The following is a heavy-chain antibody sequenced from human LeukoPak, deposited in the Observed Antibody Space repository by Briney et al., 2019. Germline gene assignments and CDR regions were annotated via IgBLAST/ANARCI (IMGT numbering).Heavy chain of an antibody. J-gene: IGHJ4*02. D-gene: IGHD6-19*01. CDR2: IYYSGST. V-gene: IGHV4-39*01. Sequence: PSETLSLTCTVSGGSISSSSYYWGWIRQPPGKGLEWIGNIYYSGSTYYNPSLKSRVTISVDTSKNQFSLKLSSVTAADTAVYYCARRSYSSGWYDYWGQGTLVTVSS. CDR1: GGSISSSSYY. CDR3: ARRSYSSGWYDY.